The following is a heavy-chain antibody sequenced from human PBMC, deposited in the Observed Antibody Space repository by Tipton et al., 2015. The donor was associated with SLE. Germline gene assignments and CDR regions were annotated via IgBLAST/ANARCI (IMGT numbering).Heavy chain of an antibody. Sequence: QSGPEVKKPGSSVKVSCKASGVTLSNYGISWVRQAPGQGLEWMGTVNPGVGSTTYSQKFQGRFSMTRDTSTSTVYMELSSLTSEDTAVYYCARCGSAPCKLDYWGQGTLVTVSS. J-gene: IGHJ4*02. CDR3: ARCGSAPCKLDY. V-gene: IGHV1-46*01. CDR2: VNPGVGST. D-gene: IGHD2/OR15-2a*01. CDR1: GVTLSNYG.